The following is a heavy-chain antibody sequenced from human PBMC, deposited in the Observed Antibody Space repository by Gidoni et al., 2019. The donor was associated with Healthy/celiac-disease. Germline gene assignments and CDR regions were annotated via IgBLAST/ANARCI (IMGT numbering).Heavy chain of an antibody. CDR1: GGSISRGSSY. Sequence: QVQLQESGPGLAKPSQTLSLTCTVSGGSISRGSSYWSWIRQPDGKGLEWIGRIYTSGSTNYNPSLKSRVTISVDTSKNQFSLKLSSVTAADTAVYYCARVVRYCSSTSCYTGAFDYWGQGTLVTVSS. J-gene: IGHJ4*02. CDR3: ARVVRYCSSTSCYTGAFDY. V-gene: IGHV4-61*02. CDR2: IYTSGST. D-gene: IGHD2-2*02.